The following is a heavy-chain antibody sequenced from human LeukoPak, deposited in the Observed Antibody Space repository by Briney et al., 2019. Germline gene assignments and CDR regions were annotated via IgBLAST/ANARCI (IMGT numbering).Heavy chain of an antibody. CDR2: LYSGGST. CDR1: VFTVSSNY. Sequence: PGGSLRLSCAASVFTVSSNYMSWVRQAPGKGLEWVSVLYSGGSTYYADSVKGRFTISRDNSKNTLYLQMNSLRAEDTAVYYCARNQGPFDYGGQGTLVTVCS. J-gene: IGHJ4*02. V-gene: IGHV3-66*01. CDR3: ARNQGPFDY. D-gene: IGHD1-14*01.